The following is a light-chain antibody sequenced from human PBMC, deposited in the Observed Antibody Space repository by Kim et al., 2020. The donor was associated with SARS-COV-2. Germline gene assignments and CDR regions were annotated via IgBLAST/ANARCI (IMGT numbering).Light chain of an antibody. CDR1: QSVGTF. CDR3: EQRRSWPLT. Sequence: LSPGERATLSSSVSQSVGTFLAGYQQKSGQAPRLLIYDASNRATGIPARFSGSGSGTDFTLTISSLEPEDFAVYYCEQRRSWPLTFGGGTKVDIK. V-gene: IGKV3-11*01. CDR2: DAS. J-gene: IGKJ4*01.